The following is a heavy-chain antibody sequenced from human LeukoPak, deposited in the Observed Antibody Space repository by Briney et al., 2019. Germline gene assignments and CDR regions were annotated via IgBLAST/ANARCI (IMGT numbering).Heavy chain of an antibody. CDR3: ARGNVVFDY. CDR1: GFTLSSYW. CDR2: IKQDGSEK. V-gene: IGHV3-7*03. D-gene: IGHD2-15*01. Sequence: PGGSLRLSCAASGFTLSSYWMSGVRQAPGKGLEWVANIKQDGSEKYYVDSVKGRFTISRDNAKNSLYLQMNSLRAEDTAVYYCARGNVVFDYWGQGTLVTVSS. J-gene: IGHJ4*02.